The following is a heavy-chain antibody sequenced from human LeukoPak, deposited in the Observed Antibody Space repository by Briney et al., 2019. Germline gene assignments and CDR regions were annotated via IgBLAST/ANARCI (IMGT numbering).Heavy chain of an antibody. D-gene: IGHD6-19*01. CDR2: ISGSGGST. J-gene: IGHJ4*02. Sequence: GGSLRLSRAASGFTFSSYAMSWVRQAPGKGLEWVSAISGSGGSTYYADSVKGRFTISRDNSKNTLYLQMNSLRAEDTAVYYCAKDSSGWPTGGDYWGQGTLVTVSS. CDR1: GFTFSSYA. V-gene: IGHV3-23*01. CDR3: AKDSSGWPTGGDY.